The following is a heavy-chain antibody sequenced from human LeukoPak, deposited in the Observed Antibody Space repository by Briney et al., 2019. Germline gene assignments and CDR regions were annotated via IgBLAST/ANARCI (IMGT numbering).Heavy chain of an antibody. CDR3: ARAYYYDSSEGYR. J-gene: IGHJ4*02. CDR1: GYTFTGYY. V-gene: IGHV1-2*02. CDR2: INPNSGGT. Sequence: GASVKVSCKASGYTFTGYYMHWVRQAPGQGLEWMGWINPNSGGTNYAQKFQGRVTMTRDTSISTAYMELSRLRSDDTAVYYCARAYYYDSSEGYRWGQGTLVTVSS. D-gene: IGHD3-22*01.